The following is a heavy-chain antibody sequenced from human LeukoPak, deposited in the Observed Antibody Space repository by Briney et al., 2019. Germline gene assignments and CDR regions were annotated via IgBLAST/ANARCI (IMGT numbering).Heavy chain of an antibody. CDR3: ARRAYSYAYGY. J-gene: IGHJ4*02. CDR1: GYSFTSYW. V-gene: IGHV5-51*01. Sequence: GESLKISCKGSGYSFTSYWVGWVRQMPGKGLEWMGIIYPGDSDTKYSPSFQGQVTISADKSISTAYLQWSSLKASDTAMYYCARRAYSYAYGYWGQGTLVTVSS. D-gene: IGHD5-18*01. CDR2: IYPGDSDT.